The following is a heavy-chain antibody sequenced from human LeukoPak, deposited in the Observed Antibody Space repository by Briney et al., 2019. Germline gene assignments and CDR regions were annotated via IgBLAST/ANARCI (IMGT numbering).Heavy chain of an antibody. Sequence: PSETLSLTCAVYGGSFSGYYWSWIRHPPGKGLEWIGEINHSGSTNYNPSLKSRVTISVDTSKNQFSLKLSSVTAADTAVYYCARGMRYCSGGSCYSPYNWFDPWGQGTLVTVSS. CDR1: GGSFSGYY. CDR3: ARGMRYCSGGSCYSPYNWFDP. CDR2: INHSGST. J-gene: IGHJ5*02. D-gene: IGHD2-15*01. V-gene: IGHV4-34*01.